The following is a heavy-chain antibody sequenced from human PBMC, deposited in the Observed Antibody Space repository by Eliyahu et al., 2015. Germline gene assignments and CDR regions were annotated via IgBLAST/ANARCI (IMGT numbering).Heavy chain of an antibody. CDR1: GFSFSSLE. J-gene: IGHJ4*02. V-gene: IGHV3-48*03. CDR3: ARGLSSDWKNFDY. D-gene: IGHD6-19*01. Sequence: VQLVQSGGGLVQPGGSLXLXCAGPGFSFSSLEMNWVRQAPGKGLEWVAYISSAGSKTHYLDSVKGRFTISRDNAKNSLYLQMDSLRVEDTAVYYCARGLSSDWKNFDYWGQGTLVTVSS. CDR2: ISSAGSKT.